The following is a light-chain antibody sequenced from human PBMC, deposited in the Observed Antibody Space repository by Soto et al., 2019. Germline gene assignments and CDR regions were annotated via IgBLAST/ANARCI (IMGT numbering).Light chain of an antibody. CDR2: AAS. J-gene: IGKJ5*01. CDR3: QQANSFPIT. V-gene: IGKV1D-12*01. CDR1: QDISSW. Sequence: DIQMTQSPSSVSACVGDRVIITCRASQDISSWLAWYQQKPGKAPKLLIYAASSLQSGVPSRFSGSGSGTDFTLTISSLQPEDFATYYCQQANSFPITFGQGTRLEIK.